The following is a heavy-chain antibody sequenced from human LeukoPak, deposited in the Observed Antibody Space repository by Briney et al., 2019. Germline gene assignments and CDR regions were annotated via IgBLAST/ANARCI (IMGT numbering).Heavy chain of an antibody. D-gene: IGHD2-15*01. CDR2: ISSSSSYI. CDR3: ARVESGYCSGGSCYSFYYGMDV. J-gene: IGHJ6*02. CDR1: GFTFRSYS. Sequence: GGSLRLSCAASGFTFRSYSMNWVRQAPGKGLEWVSSISSSSSYIYYADSVKSRFTISRDNAKNSLYLQMNSLRAEDTAVYYCARVESGYCSGGSCYSFYYGMDVWGQGTTVTVSS. V-gene: IGHV3-21*01.